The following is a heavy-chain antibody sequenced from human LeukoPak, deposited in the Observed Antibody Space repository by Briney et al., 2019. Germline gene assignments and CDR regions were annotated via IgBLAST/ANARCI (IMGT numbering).Heavy chain of an antibody. CDR1: GYTFTSYD. CDR3: ATAVPAAIHTADDY. J-gene: IGHJ4*02. V-gene: IGHV1-69-2*01. CDR2: VDPEDGET. D-gene: IGHD2-2*02. Sequence: ASVKVSCKASGYTFTSYDINWVRQAPGKGLEWMGRVDPEDGETIYAEKFQGRVTITADTSTDTAYMELSSLRSEDTAVYYCATAVPAAIHTADDYWGQGTLVTVSS.